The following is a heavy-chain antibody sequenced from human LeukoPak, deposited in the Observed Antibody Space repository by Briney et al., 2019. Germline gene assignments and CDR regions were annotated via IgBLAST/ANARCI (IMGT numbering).Heavy chain of an antibody. J-gene: IGHJ5*02. CDR3: ARDVVVVPAAIFWFDP. V-gene: IGHV3-7*01. CDR2: IKQDGGEK. Sequence: PGGSLRLSCAASGFTFQNYAMSWVRQAPGKGLEWVANIKQDGGEKYYVDSVKGRFTISRDNAKNSLYLQMNSLRAEDTAVYYCARDVVVVPAAIFWFDPWGQGTLVTVSS. D-gene: IGHD2-2*01. CDR1: GFTFQNYA.